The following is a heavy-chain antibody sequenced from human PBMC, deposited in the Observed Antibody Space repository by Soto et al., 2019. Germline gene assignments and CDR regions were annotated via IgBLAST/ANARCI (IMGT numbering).Heavy chain of an antibody. Sequence: QVQLVESGGGVVQPGRSLRLSCAASGFTFSSYGMHWVRQAPGKGLEWVAVISYDGSNKYYADSVKGRFTISRDNSKNSLYLQMNSLGAEDTAVYYCAKDPDYGGNPVYWGQGTLVTVSS. J-gene: IGHJ4*02. CDR2: ISYDGSNK. V-gene: IGHV3-30*18. CDR3: AKDPDYGGNPVY. CDR1: GFTFSSYG. D-gene: IGHD4-17*01.